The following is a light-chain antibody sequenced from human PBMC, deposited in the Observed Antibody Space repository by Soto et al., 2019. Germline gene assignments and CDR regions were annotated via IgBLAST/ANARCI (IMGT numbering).Light chain of an antibody. V-gene: IGLV2-14*01. J-gene: IGLJ2*01. CDR3: SSYTITSTVV. CDR2: DVS. Sequence: QSVLTQPASVSGSPGQSITISCTGTSSDIAVYSYVSWFQQHPDKAPKLIIYDVSNRPSGVSSRFSGSKSGNTASLTISGLQAEDESDYYCSSYTITSTVVFGGGTKVTVL. CDR1: SSDIAVYSY.